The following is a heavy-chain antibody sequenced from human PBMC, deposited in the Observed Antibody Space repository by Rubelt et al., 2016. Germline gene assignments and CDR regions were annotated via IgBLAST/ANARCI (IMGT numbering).Heavy chain of an antibody. CDR2: LDYSGST. D-gene: IGHD3-10*01. Sequence: QLQLQESGPGLVKPSETLSLTCTVSGGSISTNTFFWGWIRQPPGKGLEWIGSLDYSGSTYYNPSLMSRVTISVDPSKSQFSLRLASVTAADTAMYYCVRDRAIAWFFYWGQGTLVTVSS. CDR3: VRDRAIAWFFY. J-gene: IGHJ4*02. CDR1: GGSISTNTFF. V-gene: IGHV4-39*07.